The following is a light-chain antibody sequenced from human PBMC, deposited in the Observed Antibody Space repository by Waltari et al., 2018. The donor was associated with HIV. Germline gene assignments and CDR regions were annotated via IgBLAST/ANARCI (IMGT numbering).Light chain of an antibody. J-gene: IGLJ2*01. CDR2: SNN. Sequence: QSVLTQPPSASGTPGQGVTISCSGSTSNNGQNTVNWYQQFPGTAPKLLIYSNNQRPSGVPDRFSGSKSGTSASLAITGLQSEDDTDYYCAAWDDSLNAVVFGGGTKLTVL. CDR1: TSNNGQNT. V-gene: IGLV1-44*01. CDR3: AAWDDSLNAVV.